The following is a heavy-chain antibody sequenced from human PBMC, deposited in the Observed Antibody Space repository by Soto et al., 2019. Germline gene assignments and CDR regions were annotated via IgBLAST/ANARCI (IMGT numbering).Heavy chain of an antibody. D-gene: IGHD3-10*01. Sequence: VQLLQSGAEVQKPGASVKVSCKASGYTFTSYGISWVRQAPGQGLEWVGWISPYSGNTNYAQRLQGRVTMTMDTSTSTVFMELRSLRSDDTAVYYCASDRGGRVNAFDIWGQGTMVTVSS. CDR2: ISPYSGNT. CDR3: ASDRGGRVNAFDI. CDR1: GYTFTSYG. V-gene: IGHV1-18*01. J-gene: IGHJ3*02.